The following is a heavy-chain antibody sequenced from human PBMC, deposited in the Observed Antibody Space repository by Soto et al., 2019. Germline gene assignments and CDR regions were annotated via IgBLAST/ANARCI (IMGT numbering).Heavy chain of an antibody. V-gene: IGHV3-9*01. J-gene: IGHJ5*02. D-gene: IGHD3-10*01. CDR2: ISWNSGSI. Sequence: EVQLVESGGGLVQPGRSLRLSCAASGFTFDDYAMHWVRQAPGKGLEWVSGISWNSGSIGYADSVKGRFTISRDNAKNSLYLQKNSLRAEDTELYYCAKDKGYYGSGRNWFDPWGQGTLVTVSS. CDR3: AKDKGYYGSGRNWFDP. CDR1: GFTFDDYA.